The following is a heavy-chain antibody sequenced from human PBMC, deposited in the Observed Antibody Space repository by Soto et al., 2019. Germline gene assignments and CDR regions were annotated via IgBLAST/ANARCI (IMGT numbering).Heavy chain of an antibody. Sequence: GVLRLSCAASAFTFSSYAMNWVRQAPGKGLEWVSGISASAGNTYYAESVKGRFTISRDNSRNTVYLQMNSLRAEDTAVYYCAKDGAYYGDYYGMDVWGQGTTVTVSS. CDR3: AKDGAYYGDYYGMDV. D-gene: IGHD4-17*01. J-gene: IGHJ6*02. CDR2: ISASAGNT. V-gene: IGHV3-23*01. CDR1: AFTFSSYA.